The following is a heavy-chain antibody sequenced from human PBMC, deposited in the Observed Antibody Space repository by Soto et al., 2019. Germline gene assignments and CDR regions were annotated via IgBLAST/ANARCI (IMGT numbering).Heavy chain of an antibody. Sequence: PGESLKISCKGSGYSFTSYWIGWVRQMPGKGLEWMGIIYPGDSDTRYSPSFQGQVTISADKSISTAYLQWSSLKASDTAMYYCARGSMVRGVIGFFDYWGQGTLVTVS. V-gene: IGHV5-51*01. D-gene: IGHD3-10*01. J-gene: IGHJ4*02. CDR2: IYPGDSDT. CDR3: ARGSMVRGVIGFFDY. CDR1: GYSFTSYW.